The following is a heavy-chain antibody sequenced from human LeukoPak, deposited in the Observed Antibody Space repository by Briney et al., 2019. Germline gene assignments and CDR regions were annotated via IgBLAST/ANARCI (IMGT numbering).Heavy chain of an antibody. Sequence: GGSLRLSCAASGFTFSSYAMSWVRQAPGKGLEWVSGISGSGGSTYYADSVKGRFTISRDNSKNTLYLQMNSLKAEDTAVYYCAKGRQYSSGWYWVDWGQGTLVTVSS. V-gene: IGHV3-23*01. J-gene: IGHJ4*02. CDR2: ISGSGGST. D-gene: IGHD6-19*01. CDR3: AKGRQYSSGWYWVD. CDR1: GFTFSSYA.